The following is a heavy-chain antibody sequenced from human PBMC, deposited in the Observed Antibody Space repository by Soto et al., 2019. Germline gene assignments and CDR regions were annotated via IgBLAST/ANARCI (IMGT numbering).Heavy chain of an antibody. V-gene: IGHV1-46*02. CDR2: INPSGGST. CDR1: GYTFNSYY. Sequence: GGPVEVSCKACGYTFNSYYMDWVRKAPGQGLEWVGIINPSGGSTSYAQKFQGRVTMTRGTSTSTVYMGLSSLRSEDTAVYYCASDYGAFDIWGQGTMVTVSS. D-gene: IGHD4-17*01. J-gene: IGHJ3*02. CDR3: ASDYGAFDI.